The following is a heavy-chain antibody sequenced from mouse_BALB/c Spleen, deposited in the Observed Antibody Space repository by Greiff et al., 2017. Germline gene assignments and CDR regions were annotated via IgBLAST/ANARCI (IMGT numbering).Heavy chain of an antibody. Sequence: EVKVVESGGGLVQPGGSLRLSCATSGFTFTDYYMSWVRQPPGKALEWLGFIRYKANGYTTEYSASVKGRFTISRDNSQSILYLQMNTLRAEDSATYYCASRYGNYYAMDYWGQGTSVTVSS. CDR1: GFTFTDYY. CDR3: ASRYGNYYAMDY. D-gene: IGHD2-1*01. V-gene: IGHV7-3*02. J-gene: IGHJ4*01. CDR2: IRYKANGYTT.